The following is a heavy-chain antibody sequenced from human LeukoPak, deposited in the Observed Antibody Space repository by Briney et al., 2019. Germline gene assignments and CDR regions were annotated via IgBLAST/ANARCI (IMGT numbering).Heavy chain of an antibody. CDR1: GFTFSSYW. Sequence: GGTLRLSCAVSGFTFSSYWMSWVRQAPGRGLEWVANIKQDGSEKYYVDSVKGRFTISRDNAKNSLYLQMNSLRAEDTAVYYCARECYDILTGYFLFDYWGQGTLVTVSS. CDR2: IKQDGSEK. D-gene: IGHD3-9*01. J-gene: IGHJ4*02. CDR3: ARECYDILTGYFLFDY. V-gene: IGHV3-7*03.